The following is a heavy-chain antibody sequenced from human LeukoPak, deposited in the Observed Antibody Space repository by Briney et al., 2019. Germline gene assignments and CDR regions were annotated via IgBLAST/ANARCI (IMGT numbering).Heavy chain of an antibody. Sequence: GRSLRLSCAASGCTFSSYSMDWVRQAPGKGLEWVSSISSSSSYIYYADSVKGRFTISRDNAKNSPYLQMNSLRAEDTAVYYCARGGSGGYGDYDDYWGQGTLVTVSS. CDR1: GCTFSSYS. V-gene: IGHV3-21*01. CDR2: ISSSSSYI. J-gene: IGHJ4*02. D-gene: IGHD1-26*01. CDR3: ARGGSGGYGDYDDY.